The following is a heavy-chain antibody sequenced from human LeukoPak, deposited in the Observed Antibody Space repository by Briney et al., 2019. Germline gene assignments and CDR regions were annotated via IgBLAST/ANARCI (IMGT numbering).Heavy chain of an antibody. V-gene: IGHV4-59*01. D-gene: IGHD3-22*01. CDR1: GGSISSYY. CDR3: ARSINYYDSSGYYPTYSFDI. CDR2: IYYSGST. Sequence: RASETLSLTCTVSGGSISSYYWSWIRQPPGKGLEWIGYIYYSGSTNYNPSLKSRVTISVDTSKNQFSLKLSSVTAADTAVYYCARSINYYDSSGYYPTYSFDIWGQGTMVTVSS. J-gene: IGHJ3*02.